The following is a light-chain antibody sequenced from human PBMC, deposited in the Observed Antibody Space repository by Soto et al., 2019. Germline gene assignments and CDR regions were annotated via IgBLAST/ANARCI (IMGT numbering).Light chain of an antibody. Sequence: DIQMTQSPSSLSASVGDRVTITCQASQDIRKYLSWYQKKPGRAPKLLIYGASNLETGVPSRFSVRGYGTDFTFTISSLQPEDIATYYCQHYDHLPPFTFGPGTKVAIK. CDR1: QDIRKY. J-gene: IGKJ3*01. V-gene: IGKV1-33*01. CDR3: QHYDHLPPFT. CDR2: GAS.